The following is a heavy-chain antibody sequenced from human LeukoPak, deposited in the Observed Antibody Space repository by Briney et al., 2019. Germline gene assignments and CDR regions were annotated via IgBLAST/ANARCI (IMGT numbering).Heavy chain of an antibody. CDR2: ISSSSSYI. CDR1: GFTVSSYS. D-gene: IGHD1-26*01. V-gene: IGHV3-21*01. Sequence: PGGSLRLSCAASGFTVSSYSMNWVRQAPGKGLEWVSSISSSSSYIYYADSVKGRFTISRDNAKNSLYLQMNSLRAEDTAVYYCARDLMGARVYWGQGTLVTVSS. CDR3: ARDLMGARVY. J-gene: IGHJ4*02.